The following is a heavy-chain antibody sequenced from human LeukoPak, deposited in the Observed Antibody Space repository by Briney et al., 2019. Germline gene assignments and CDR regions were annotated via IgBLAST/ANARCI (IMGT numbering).Heavy chain of an antibody. J-gene: IGHJ4*02. CDR2: INPNSGGT. CDR1: GGTFSSYA. CDR3: ARDGALTGYPAGGDY. V-gene: IGHV1-2*04. Sequence: ASVKVSCKASGGTFSSYAISWVRQAPGQGLEWMGWINPNSGGTNYAQKFQGWVTMTRDTSISTAYMELSRLRSDDTAVYYCARDGALTGYPAGGDYWGQGTLVTVSS. D-gene: IGHD3-9*01.